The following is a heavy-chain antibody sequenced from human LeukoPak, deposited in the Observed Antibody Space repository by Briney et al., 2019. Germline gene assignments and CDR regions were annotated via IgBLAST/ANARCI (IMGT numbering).Heavy chain of an antibody. V-gene: IGHV3-23*01. CDR1: GGSFSGYY. CDR2: ISGSGGST. CDR3: AKGLLQAYYYYYGMDV. J-gene: IGHJ6*02. Sequence: ETLSLTCAVYGGSFSGYYWSWVRQAPGKGLEWVSAISGSGGSTYYADSVKGRFTISRDNSKNTLYLQMNSLRAEDTAVYYCAKGLLQAYYYYYGMDVWGQGTTVTVSS. D-gene: IGHD4-4*01.